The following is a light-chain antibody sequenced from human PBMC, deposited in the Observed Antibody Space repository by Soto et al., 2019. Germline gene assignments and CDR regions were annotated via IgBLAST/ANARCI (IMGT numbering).Light chain of an antibody. CDR2: GAS. CDR3: QQYGSSPA. CDR1: QSVSSSY. J-gene: IGKJ4*01. Sequence: EIVLTQSPGTLSLSPGERATLSCRASQSVSSSYLACYQQKPGQAPRLLIYGASSRATGIPDRFSGSGSGTDFTLTISRLEPEDFAVYYCQQYGSSPAFGGGTKVEIK. V-gene: IGKV3-20*01.